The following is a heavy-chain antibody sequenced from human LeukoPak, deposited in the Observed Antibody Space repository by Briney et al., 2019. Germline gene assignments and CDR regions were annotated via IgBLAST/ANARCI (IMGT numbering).Heavy chain of an antibody. D-gene: IGHD3-22*01. CDR1: GFIFSTYW. J-gene: IGHJ2*01. CDR3: AKDYDRAWYFDL. Sequence: PGGSLRLSCAASGFIFSTYWMSWVRQAPGKGLEWVASINQDGSEEYYVDSVKGRFTISRDNAKNTLYLQMNSLRAEDTAVYYCAKDYDRAWYFDLWGRGTLVTVSS. CDR2: INQDGSEE. V-gene: IGHV3-7*03.